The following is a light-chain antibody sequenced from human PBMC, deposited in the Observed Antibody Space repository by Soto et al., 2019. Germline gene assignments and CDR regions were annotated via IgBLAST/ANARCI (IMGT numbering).Light chain of an antibody. V-gene: IGKV3-15*01. Sequence: VFRQSPCTLSSSPGETVTLDCRGSQSFTSRSLAWYQQKPGLAPRLLIYGASTRATGIPARFSGSGSGTEFTLTISSLQSEDFAVYYCQQYNNWPPPWTFGQGTKVDIK. J-gene: IGKJ1*01. CDR3: QQYNNWPPPWT. CDR1: QSFTSRS. CDR2: GAS.